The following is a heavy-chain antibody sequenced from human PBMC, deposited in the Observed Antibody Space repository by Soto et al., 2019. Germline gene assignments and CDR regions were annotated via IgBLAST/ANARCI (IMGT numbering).Heavy chain of an antibody. V-gene: IGHV3-30*18. D-gene: IGHD2-2*01. CDR1: GFTFSSYG. J-gene: IGHJ6*03. CDR2: ISYDGSNK. Sequence: GGSLRLSCAASGFTFSSYGMHWVRQAPGKGLEWVAVISYDGSNKYYADSVKGRFTISRDNSKNTLYLQMNSLRAEDTAVYYCAKGCSSTSCYYYYYYYMDVWGKGTTVTVSS. CDR3: AKGCSSTSCYYYYYYYMDV.